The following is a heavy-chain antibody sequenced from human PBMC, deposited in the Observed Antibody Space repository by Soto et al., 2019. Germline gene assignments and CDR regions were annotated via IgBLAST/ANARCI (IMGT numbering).Heavy chain of an antibody. D-gene: IGHD3-10*01. J-gene: IGHJ4*02. Sequence: QVQLQQWGAGLLKPSETLSLTCAVYGGSFSGYYWSWIRQPPGKGLEWIGEINHSGSTNYNPSLKTRVTLSVDPPKNQFSLQLSSVTAADTAVYYCAGEGKVRGVIGYWGQGTLVTVSS. CDR2: INHSGST. CDR3: AGEGKVRGVIGY. CDR1: GGSFSGYY. V-gene: IGHV4-34*01.